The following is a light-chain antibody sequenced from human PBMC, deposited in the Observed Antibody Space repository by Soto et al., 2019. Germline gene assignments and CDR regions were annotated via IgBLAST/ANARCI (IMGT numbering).Light chain of an antibody. CDR1: QDISDD. V-gene: IGKV1-6*01. Sequence: AIQMTQSPSSLSASVGDGVTITCRASQDISDDVGWYQQTPGKAPKLLISGASRLQSGVPSRFSGSGSGAAFTLTITSLRPEDSATYYCLQNHNYPRTFGQGTKVEI. CDR2: GAS. CDR3: LQNHNYPRT. J-gene: IGKJ1*01.